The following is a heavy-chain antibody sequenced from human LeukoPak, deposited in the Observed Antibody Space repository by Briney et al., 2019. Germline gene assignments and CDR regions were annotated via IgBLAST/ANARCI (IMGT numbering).Heavy chain of an antibody. V-gene: IGHV3-23*01. CDR1: GFTFSSYA. J-gene: IGHJ4*02. CDR2: ISGSGGNT. Sequence: PGGSLRLFCAASGFTFSSYAMSWVRQAPGKGLEGVSDISGSGGNTYYADSLKRRFTISRDNSKNTLYLQMNSLRAEDTAVYYCAKGGRFLEWLLYSFDYWGQGTLVTVSS. D-gene: IGHD3-3*01. CDR3: AKGGRFLEWLLYSFDY.